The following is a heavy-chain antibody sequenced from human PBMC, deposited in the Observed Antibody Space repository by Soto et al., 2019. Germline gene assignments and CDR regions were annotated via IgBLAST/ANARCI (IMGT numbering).Heavy chain of an antibody. CDR3: ARSQGSSTSLEIYYYYYYGMDV. CDR1: GGTFSSYA. V-gene: IGHV1-69*01. D-gene: IGHD2-2*01. CDR2: IIPISDTT. Sequence: QVQLVQSGAEVKKPGSSVKVSCKASGGTFSSYAISWVRQAPGQGLEWMGGIIPISDTTNYAQKCQGRVTITADESTTTAYMELSSLRSEDTAVYYWARSQGSSTSLEIYYYYYYGMDVWGQGTTVTVSS. J-gene: IGHJ6*02.